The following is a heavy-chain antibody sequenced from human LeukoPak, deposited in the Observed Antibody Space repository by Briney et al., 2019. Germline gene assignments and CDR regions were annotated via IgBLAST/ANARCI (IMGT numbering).Heavy chain of an antibody. D-gene: IGHD1-26*01. CDR2: ISSSSSYI. V-gene: IGHV3-21*01. CDR3: ARDTGWELLDAYYFDY. CDR1: GFTFSSYS. J-gene: IGHJ4*02. Sequence: PGGSLRFSCAASGFTFSSYSMNWVRQAPGKGLEWVSSISSSSSYIYYADSVKGRFTISRDNAKNSLYLQMNSLRAEDTTVYYCARDTGWELLDAYYFDYWGQGTLVTVSS.